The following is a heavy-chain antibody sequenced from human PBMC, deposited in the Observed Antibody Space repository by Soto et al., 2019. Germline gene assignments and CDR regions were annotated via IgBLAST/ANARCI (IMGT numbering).Heavy chain of an antibody. CDR3: TRDRSRITMVRGVMGTFDY. CDR1: GFTFGDYA. V-gene: IGHV3-49*04. Sequence: GGSLRLSCTASGFTFGDYAMSWVRQAPGKGLEWVGFIRSKAYGGTTEYAASVKGRFTISRDDSKSIAYLQMNSLKTEDTAVYYCTRDRSRITMVRGVMGTFDYWGQGTLVTVSS. D-gene: IGHD3-10*01. CDR2: IRSKAYGGTT. J-gene: IGHJ4*02.